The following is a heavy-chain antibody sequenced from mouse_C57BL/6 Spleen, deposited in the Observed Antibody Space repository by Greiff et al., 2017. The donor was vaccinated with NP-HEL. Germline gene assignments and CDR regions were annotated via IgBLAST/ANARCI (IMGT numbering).Heavy chain of an antibody. J-gene: IGHJ2*01. CDR2: IYPRSGNT. CDR1: GYTFTSYG. V-gene: IGHV1-81*01. Sequence: QVQLQQSGAELARPGASVKLSCKASGYTFTSYGISWVKQRTGQGLEWIGEIYPRSGNTYYNEKFKGKATLTADKSSSTAYMELRSLTSEDSAVYFCAREITTVVATGGYFDYWGQGTTLTVSS. D-gene: IGHD1-1*01. CDR3: AREITTVVATGGYFDY.